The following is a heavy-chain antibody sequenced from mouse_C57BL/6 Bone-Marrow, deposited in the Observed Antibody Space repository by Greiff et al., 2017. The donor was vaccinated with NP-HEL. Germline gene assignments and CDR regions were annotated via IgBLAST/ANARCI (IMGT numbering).Heavy chain of an antibody. D-gene: IGHD1-1*01. CDR2: IDPENGDT. CDR3: TTWGYYYGSSIAY. CDR1: GFNIKDDY. Sequence: VQLKQSGAELVRPGASVKLSCTASGFNIKDDYMHWVKQRPEQGLEWIGWIDPENGDTESASKFQGKATITADTSSNTAYLQLSSLTSEDTAVYYCTTWGYYYGSSIAYWGQGTLVTVSA. V-gene: IGHV14-4*01. J-gene: IGHJ3*01.